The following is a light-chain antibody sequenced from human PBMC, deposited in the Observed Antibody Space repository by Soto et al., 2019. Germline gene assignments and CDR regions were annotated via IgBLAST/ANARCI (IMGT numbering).Light chain of an antibody. CDR3: QQYYAYPIT. V-gene: IGKV1-6*01. J-gene: IGKJ5*01. Sequence: AIQMTQSPSSLSASVGDRVTITCRASQGIRNDLAWYQQKPGKAPQLLIYAASSLQSGVPSRFSGSGSGTDFTLTISSLQAEDFATYFCQQYYAYPITFGQGTRLEIK. CDR2: AAS. CDR1: QGIRND.